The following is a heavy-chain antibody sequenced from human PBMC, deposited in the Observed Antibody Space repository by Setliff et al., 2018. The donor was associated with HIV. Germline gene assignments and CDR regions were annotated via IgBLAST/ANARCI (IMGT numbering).Heavy chain of an antibody. J-gene: IGHJ2*01. CDR3: ARDQGAVAGPTYWYFDL. Sequence: ASVKVSCKASGYTFTSYAIHWVRQDPGQSLEWMGWINAGYGNTKYSQKLQGRVTITPDESTSTAYMDLSSLRSEDTAVYYCARDQGAVAGPTYWYFDLWGRGTLVTVSS. CDR2: INAGYGNT. D-gene: IGHD6-19*01. V-gene: IGHV1-3*01. CDR1: GYTFTSYA.